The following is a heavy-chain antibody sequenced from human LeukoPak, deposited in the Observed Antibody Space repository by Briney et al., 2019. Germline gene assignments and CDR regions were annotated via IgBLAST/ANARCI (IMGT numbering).Heavy chain of an antibody. V-gene: IGHV4-34*01. CDR3: AGGYSYGIHDY. D-gene: IGHD5-18*01. J-gene: IGHJ4*02. CDR1: GASISSYY. Sequence: SETLSLTCSVSGASISSYYWSWIRQPPGKGLEWIGEINHSGSTNYNPSLKSRVTISVDTSKNQFSLKLSSVTAADTAVYYCAGGYSYGIHDYWGQGTLVTVSS. CDR2: INHSGST.